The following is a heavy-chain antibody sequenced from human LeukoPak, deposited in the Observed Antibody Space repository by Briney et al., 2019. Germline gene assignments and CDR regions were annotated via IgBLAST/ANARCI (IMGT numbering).Heavy chain of an antibody. Sequence: GGSLRLSCAASGFTFSTYSLNWVRQAPGKGLEWVSYISGSSNTIYCADSVKGRFTISRDNAKNSLYLQMNSLRAEDTAVYYCARDLGQYYDTSDNWFDPWGQGTLVTVSS. J-gene: IGHJ5*02. CDR2: ISGSSNTI. CDR3: ARDLGQYYDTSDNWFDP. CDR1: GFTFSTYS. D-gene: IGHD3-22*01. V-gene: IGHV3-48*01.